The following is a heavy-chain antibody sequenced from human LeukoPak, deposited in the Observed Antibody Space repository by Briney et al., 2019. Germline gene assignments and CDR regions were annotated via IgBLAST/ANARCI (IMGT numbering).Heavy chain of an antibody. Sequence: GGSLRLSCAASEFTFSSYGMTWVRQAPGKGLEWVSSITGSGAGTQYADSVQGRFVISRDNSMNTLYLQMNSLRAGDTAVYFCARDPNGDYIGAFDMWGRGTMVTVSS. V-gene: IGHV3-23*01. CDR3: ARDPNGDYIGAFDM. J-gene: IGHJ3*02. CDR2: ITGSGAGT. D-gene: IGHD4-17*01. CDR1: EFTFSSYG.